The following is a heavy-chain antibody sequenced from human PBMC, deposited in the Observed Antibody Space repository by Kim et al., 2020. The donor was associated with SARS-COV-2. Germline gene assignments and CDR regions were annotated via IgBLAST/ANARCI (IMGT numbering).Heavy chain of an antibody. CDR1: GFTLTDYG. CDR3: AYRSYRSIDS. D-gene: IGHD3-10*01. V-gene: IGHV3-7*03. J-gene: IGHJ4*02. CDR2: IKQEVSNK. Sequence: GGSLRLSCTASGFTLTDYGMTWVRQPPGKGLEWVGTIKQEVSNKYKVSSVKGRCTISSDNAKTSLTLQMNSMRAETTAAYYCAYRSYRSIDSLGQGALV.